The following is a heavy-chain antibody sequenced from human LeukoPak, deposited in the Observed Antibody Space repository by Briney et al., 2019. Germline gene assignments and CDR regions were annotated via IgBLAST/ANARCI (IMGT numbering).Heavy chain of an antibody. CDR3: TRAGRYCSSTSCYLFDY. J-gene: IGHJ4*02. Sequence: GGSLRLSCTASRFTFGDYAMSWVRQAPGKGLEWVGFIRRKAYGGTTQYAASVKGRFTISRDDSKSIAYLQMNSLKTEDTALYYCTRAGRYCSSTSCYLFDYWGQGTLVTVSS. CDR1: RFTFGDYA. CDR2: IRRKAYGGTT. D-gene: IGHD2-2*01. V-gene: IGHV3-49*04.